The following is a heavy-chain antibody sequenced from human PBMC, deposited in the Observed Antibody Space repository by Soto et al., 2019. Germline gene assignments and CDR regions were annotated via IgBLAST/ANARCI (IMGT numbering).Heavy chain of an antibody. D-gene: IGHD6-13*01. V-gene: IGHV1-46*03. CDR3: ARYIIAATGTEVKSQSYYYYGMDV. Sequence: VKVSCKASGYTFTSYYMHCVRQAPGQGLEWMGIINPSGGSTSYAQKFQGRVTMTRDTSTSTVYMELSSLRSEDTAVYYCARYIIAATGTEVKSQSYYYYGMDVWGQGTTVTVSS. J-gene: IGHJ6*02. CDR2: INPSGGST. CDR1: GYTFTSYY.